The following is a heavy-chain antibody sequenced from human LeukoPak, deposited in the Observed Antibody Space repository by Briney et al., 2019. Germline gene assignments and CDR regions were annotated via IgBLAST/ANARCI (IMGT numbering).Heavy chain of an antibody. V-gene: IGHV4-30-4*01. D-gene: IGHD3-9*01. CDR3: ARHHDILTGYPLDY. Sequence: PSETLSLTCTVSGGSISSGDYYWSWIRQPPGKGLEWIGYIYYSGSTYYNPSLKSRVTISVDTSKNQFSLKLSSVTAADTAVYYCARHHDILTGYPLDYWGQGTLVTVSS. CDR2: IYYSGST. CDR1: GGSISSGDYY. J-gene: IGHJ4*02.